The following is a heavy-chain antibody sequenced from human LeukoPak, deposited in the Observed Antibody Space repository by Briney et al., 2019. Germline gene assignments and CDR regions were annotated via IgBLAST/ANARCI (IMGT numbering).Heavy chain of an antibody. CDR1: GGSFSGYY. Sequence: SETLSLTCAVYGGSFSGYYWSWIRQPPGKGLEWIGEINHSGSTNYNPSLKSRVTISVDTSKNQFSLKLSSVTAADTAVYYCARGRGWLSLEYWGQGTLVTVSS. CDR2: INHSGST. CDR3: ARGRGWLSLEY. J-gene: IGHJ4*02. V-gene: IGHV4-34*01. D-gene: IGHD3-16*02.